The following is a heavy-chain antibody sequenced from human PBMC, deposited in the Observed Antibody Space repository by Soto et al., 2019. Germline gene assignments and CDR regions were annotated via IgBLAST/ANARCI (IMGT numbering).Heavy chain of an antibody. CDR2: IYYSGST. J-gene: IGHJ6*02. V-gene: IGHV4-59*01. D-gene: IGHD3-10*01. Sequence: SETLSLTCTVSGGSMSSYYWSWIRQPPGKGLEWIGYIYYSGSTNYNPSLKSRVTMSVDTPKNQFSLKLSSVTAADTSVYYCARRGYGPGFPYYYGMDVWGQGTTVTVS. CDR1: GGSMSSYY. CDR3: ARRGYGPGFPYYYGMDV.